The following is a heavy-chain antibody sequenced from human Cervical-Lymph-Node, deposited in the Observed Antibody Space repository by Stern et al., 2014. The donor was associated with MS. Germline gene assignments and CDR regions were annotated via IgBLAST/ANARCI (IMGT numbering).Heavy chain of an antibody. V-gene: IGHV4-31*03. D-gene: IGHD2-2*01. CDR2: IYHSGST. CDR3: ARKGAIVPAAIENWFDS. CDR1: GGSISSGGYF. J-gene: IGHJ5*01. Sequence: QVQLQESGPGLVKPSQTLSLTCTVSGGSISSGGYFWSWIRQHPGKGLEWIGYIYHSGSTYYNPSLKRRVTISVDTSKNQFSLNLTSVTAADTAVYYCARKGAIVPAAIENWFDSWGQGTLVTVSS.